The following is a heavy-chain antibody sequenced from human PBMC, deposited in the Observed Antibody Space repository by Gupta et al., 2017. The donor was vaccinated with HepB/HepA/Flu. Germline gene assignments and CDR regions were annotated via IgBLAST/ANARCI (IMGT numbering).Heavy chain of an antibody. D-gene: IGHD3-10*01. V-gene: IGHV3-30*18. CDR3: AKGVDYFDS. CDR1: GFTFSTYG. CDR2: ISYDASDK. J-gene: IGHJ4*02. Sequence: QVQLVESGGGVVQPGRSLRLSCVASGFTFSTYGMNWVRQAPGKGLEWVAFISYDASDKSFVDSVKGRLTISRDNSKNTLYLQMNSLRTEDTAVYYCAKGVDYFDSWGQGTLVTVSS.